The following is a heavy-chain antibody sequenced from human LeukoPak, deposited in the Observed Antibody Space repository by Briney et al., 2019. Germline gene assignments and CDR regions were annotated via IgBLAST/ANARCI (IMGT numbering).Heavy chain of an antibody. D-gene: IGHD3-3*01. V-gene: IGHV3-30*18. CDR3: AKDGSVKYYDFWSGYSLPDY. CDR2: ISYDGSNK. Sequence: GGSLRLSCAASGFTFSSYGMHWVRQAPGKGLEWVAVISYDGSNKYYADSVKGRFTISRDNSKNTLYLQMNSLRAEDTAVYYCAKDGSVKYYDFWSGYSLPDYWGQGTLVTVSS. CDR1: GFTFSSYG. J-gene: IGHJ4*02.